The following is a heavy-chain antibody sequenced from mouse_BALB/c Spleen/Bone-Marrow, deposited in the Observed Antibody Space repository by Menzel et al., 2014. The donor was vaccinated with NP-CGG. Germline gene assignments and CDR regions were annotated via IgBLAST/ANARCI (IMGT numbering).Heavy chain of an antibody. D-gene: IGHD2-3*01. V-gene: IGHV14-3*02. CDR1: GFNIKDTY. CDR3: ARWLLPYGLDY. CDR2: IDPANGNT. Sequence: VQLQQPGAELVEPGASVKLSCTASGFNIKDTYMHWVKQRPEQGLEWIGRIDPANGNTKYDPKFQGKATITADTSSNTAYLQLSSLTSEDTAAYYCARWLLPYGLDYWGQGTSVTVSS. J-gene: IGHJ4*01.